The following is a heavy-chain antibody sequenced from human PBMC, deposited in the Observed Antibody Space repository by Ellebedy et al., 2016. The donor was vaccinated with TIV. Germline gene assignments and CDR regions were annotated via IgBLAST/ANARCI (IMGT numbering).Heavy chain of an antibody. CDR3: ARGDNYSCDNSGYYYTY. D-gene: IGHD3-22*01. CDR2: INPTSGSS. V-gene: IGHV1-46*01. J-gene: IGHJ4*02. Sequence: ASVKVSCKASGYTFTSYFMYWVRQAPGQGLEWMGIINPTSGSSIYAQKFQGRVTLTRDTSTSTVYMELSSLRSEDTAMYYCARGDNYSCDNSGYYYTYWGQGTLVTVSS. CDR1: GYTFTSYF.